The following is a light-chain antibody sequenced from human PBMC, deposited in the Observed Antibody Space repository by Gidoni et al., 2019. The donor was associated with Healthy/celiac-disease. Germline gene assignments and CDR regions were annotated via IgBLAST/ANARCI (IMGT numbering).Light chain of an antibody. Sequence: IVLTQSPGTLSLSPGERATLSCRASQSLSSNYLAWYQQKPGQAPRLLIYGASSRATGIPDRFSGSGSGTDFTLSISRLEPEDFAIYYCQQYSSSPRTFGQGTKVEVK. J-gene: IGKJ1*01. V-gene: IGKV3-20*01. CDR2: GAS. CDR3: QQYSSSPRT. CDR1: QSLSSNY.